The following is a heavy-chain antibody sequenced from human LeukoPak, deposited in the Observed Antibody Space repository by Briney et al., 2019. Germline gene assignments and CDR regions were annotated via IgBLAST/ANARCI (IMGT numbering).Heavy chain of an antibody. V-gene: IGHV3-23*01. CDR1: GFTVSSNY. J-gene: IGHJ4*02. CDR2: ISGSGGST. Sequence: GGSLRLSCAASGFTVSSNYMNWVRQAPGKGLEWVSAISGSGGSTFYADSVKGRFTISRDNSKNTLYLQMNSLRAEDTAVYYCAKDRADCSNTSCYAFFDYWGQGTLVTVSP. D-gene: IGHD2-2*01. CDR3: AKDRADCSNTSCYAFFDY.